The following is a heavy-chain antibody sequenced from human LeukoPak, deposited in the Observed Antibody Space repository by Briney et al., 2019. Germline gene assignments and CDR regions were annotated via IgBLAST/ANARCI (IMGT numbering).Heavy chain of an antibody. D-gene: IGHD1-14*01. CDR1: GFTFSSYS. CDR3: AKVSGGGLYYDGMDV. Sequence: GGSLRLSCAASGFTFSSYSMNWVRQAPGKGLEWVASISSDGSSKYYADSVKGRFTISRDNSKNTLYLQMNSLRAEDTAVYYCAKVSGGGLYYDGMDVWGQGTTVTVSS. V-gene: IGHV3-30*18. CDR2: ISSDGSSK. J-gene: IGHJ6*02.